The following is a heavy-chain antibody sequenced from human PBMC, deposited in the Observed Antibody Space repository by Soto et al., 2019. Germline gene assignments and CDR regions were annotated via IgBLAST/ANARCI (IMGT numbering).Heavy chain of an antibody. Sequence: GGSLRLSCAASGFTFSSYAMHWVRQAPGKGLEWVAVISYDGSNKYYADSVKGRFTISRDNSKNTLYLQMNSLGAEDTAVYYCARNRRSSGWYLSRDYFDYWGQGTLVTVSS. D-gene: IGHD6-19*01. CDR1: GFTFSSYA. V-gene: IGHV3-30-3*01. CDR2: ISYDGSNK. J-gene: IGHJ4*02. CDR3: ARNRRSSGWYLSRDYFDY.